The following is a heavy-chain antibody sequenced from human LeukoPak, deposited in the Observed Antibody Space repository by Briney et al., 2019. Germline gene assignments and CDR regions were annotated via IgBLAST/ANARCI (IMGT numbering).Heavy chain of an antibody. D-gene: IGHD2-15*01. CDR1: GFTFSSYA. V-gene: IGHV3-23*01. Sequence: GGSLRLSCAASGFTFSSYAMSWVRQAPGKGLEWVSAISGSGGSTYYADSVEGRFTISRDNSKNTLYLQMNSLRAEDTAVYYCARHLRWHGNWFDPWGQGTLVTVSS. J-gene: IGHJ5*02. CDR3: ARHLRWHGNWFDP. CDR2: ISGSGGST.